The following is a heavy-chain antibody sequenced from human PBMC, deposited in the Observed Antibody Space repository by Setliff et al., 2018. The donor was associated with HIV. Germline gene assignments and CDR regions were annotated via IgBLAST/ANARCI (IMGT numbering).Heavy chain of an antibody. Sequence: GGSLRLSCAASGFTFTISWMNWVRQAPGKGLEWVANINPDGSHRDYVDSVKGRFTISRDNAKNSLYLQMNSLRAEDTAVYYCSRVRAYASFDYWGQGALVTVSS. J-gene: IGHJ4*02. D-gene: IGHD3-16*01. CDR3: SRVRAYASFDY. CDR1: GFTFTISW. CDR2: INPDGSHR. V-gene: IGHV3-7*03.